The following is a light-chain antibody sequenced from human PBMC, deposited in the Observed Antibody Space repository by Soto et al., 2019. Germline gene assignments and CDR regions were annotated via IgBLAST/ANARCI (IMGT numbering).Light chain of an antibody. V-gene: IGLV8-61*01. CDR2: STS. CDR1: SGSVSTANN. Sequence: QTVVTQESSFSVSPGGTVTLTCGLISGSVSTANNPNWYQQTPGQAPRTLIYSTSTRSSGDPDHFSVSILGNKAALTITGAPADDESDYYCALFMGNGISVFGTGSKVTV. CDR3: ALFMGNGISV. J-gene: IGLJ1*01.